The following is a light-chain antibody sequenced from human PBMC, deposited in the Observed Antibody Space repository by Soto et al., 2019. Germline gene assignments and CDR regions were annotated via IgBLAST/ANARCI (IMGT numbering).Light chain of an antibody. Sequence: QSVLTQPASVSGSPGQSITISCTGTSSDVGGYNYVSWYQHHPGKAPKLTIYDVSNRPSGVSNRFSGSKSGNTASLTISGLQTEDEADYYCRSYTTTSPLVVFGGGTKLTVL. J-gene: IGLJ2*01. CDR2: DVS. V-gene: IGLV2-14*01. CDR1: SSDVGGYNY. CDR3: RSYTTTSPLVV.